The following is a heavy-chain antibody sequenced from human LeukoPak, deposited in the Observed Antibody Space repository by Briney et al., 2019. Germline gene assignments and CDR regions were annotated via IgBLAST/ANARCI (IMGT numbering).Heavy chain of an antibody. CDR3: AKGYSSVWEGYDF. V-gene: IGHV3-23*01. CDR2: ISGSGGNT. J-gene: IGHJ4*02. D-gene: IGHD6-19*01. CDR1: GFTFSTYA. Sequence: PGGSVRLSCAASGFTFSTYAMSWARQAPGKGLEWVSDISGSGGNTYYADSVKGWLTISRDNSKNTLYLQMNSLRAEDTAIYYCAKGYSSVWEGYDFWGQGTRVSVSS.